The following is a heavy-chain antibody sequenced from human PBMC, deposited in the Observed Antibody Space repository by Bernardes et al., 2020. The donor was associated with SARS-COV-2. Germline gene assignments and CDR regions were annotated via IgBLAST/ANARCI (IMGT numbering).Heavy chain of an antibody. J-gene: IGHJ6*02. Sequence: TLSLTCTVSGGSISTYYWSWIRQPPGKGLEWIGYIYYSGSTNYNPSLKSRVTISVDTSKNQFSLKLSSVTAADTAVYYCARVGLNRYYYGMDVWGQGTTVTVSS. CDR2: IYYSGST. CDR3: ARVGLNRYYYGMDV. CDR1: GGSISTYY. D-gene: IGHD2-8*01. V-gene: IGHV4-59*01.